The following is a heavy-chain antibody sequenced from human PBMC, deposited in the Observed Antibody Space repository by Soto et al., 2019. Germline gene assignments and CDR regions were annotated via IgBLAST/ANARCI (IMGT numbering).Heavy chain of an antibody. V-gene: IGHV4-61*01. CDR2: IHYSGSI. CDR1: GGSISYEYYH. J-gene: IGHJ6*03. D-gene: IGHD5-18*01. Sequence: SETLSLTCTVSGGSISYEYYHWTWIRQSPGKGLEWIGYIHYSGSINYNPSLKSRVTISVDTSKNQFSLKLSSVTAADTAVYYCARGGFFGYSYGPYYYMDVWGKGTTVTVSS. CDR3: ARGGFFGYSYGPYYYMDV.